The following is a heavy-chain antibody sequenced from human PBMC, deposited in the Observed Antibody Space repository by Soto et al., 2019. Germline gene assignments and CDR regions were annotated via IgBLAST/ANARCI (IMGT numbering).Heavy chain of an antibody. J-gene: IGHJ6*03. CDR3: AGVDSGYDPTDYYYYMDV. CDR1: GGSISSYY. V-gene: IGHV4-59*01. Sequence: SETLSLTCTVSGGSISSYYWSWIRQPPGKGLEWIGYIYYSGSTNYNPSLKSRVTISVDRSKNHFSLKLSSVTAADTAVYYCAGVDSGYDPTDYYYYMDVWGKGTTVTVSS. D-gene: IGHD5-12*01. CDR2: IYYSGST.